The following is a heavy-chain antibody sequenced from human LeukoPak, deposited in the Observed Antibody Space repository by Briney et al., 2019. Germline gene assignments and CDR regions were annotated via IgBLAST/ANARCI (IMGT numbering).Heavy chain of an antibody. CDR3: ARMGYRSPNDY. D-gene: IGHD5-12*01. CDR2: INHSGST. V-gene: IGHV4-34*01. Sequence: SETLSFTCAVYGGSFSGYYWSWIRQPPGKGLEWIGEINHSGSTNYNPSLKSRVTISVDTSKNQFSLKLSSVTAADTAVYYCARMGYRSPNDYWGQGTLVTVSS. CDR1: GGSFSGYY. J-gene: IGHJ4*02.